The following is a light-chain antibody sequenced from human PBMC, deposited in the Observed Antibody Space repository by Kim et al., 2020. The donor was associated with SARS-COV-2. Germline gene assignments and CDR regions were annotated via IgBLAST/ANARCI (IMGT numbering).Light chain of an antibody. V-gene: IGLV1-40*01. J-gene: IGLJ1*01. CDR2: GNT. Sequence: QSVLTQPPSVSGAPGQWVTISCTGSSSNIGAGYDVHWYQQYPGTAPKLLINGNTNRPSGVPDRFSGSKSGTSASLAITGLQAEDEADYYCQSYDSSLNNYVFGTGTKVTVL. CDR1: SSNIGAGYD. CDR3: QSYDSSLNNYV.